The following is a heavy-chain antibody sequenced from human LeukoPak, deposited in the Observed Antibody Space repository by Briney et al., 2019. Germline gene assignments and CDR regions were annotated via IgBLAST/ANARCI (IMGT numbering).Heavy chain of an antibody. D-gene: IGHD5-12*01. CDR1: GFTFSSYG. V-gene: IGHV3-33*01. CDR2: IWYDGSNK. CDR3: ARDSGYEGVTDY. Sequence: PGGSLRLSCAASGFTFSSYGMHWVRQAPGKGLEWVAVIWYDGSNKYYADSVEGRFTISRDNSKNTLYLQMNSLRAEDTAVYYCARDSGYEGVTDYWGQGTLVTVSS. J-gene: IGHJ4*02.